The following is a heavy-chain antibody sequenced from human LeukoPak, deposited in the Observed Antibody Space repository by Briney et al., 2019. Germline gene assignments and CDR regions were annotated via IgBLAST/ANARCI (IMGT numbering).Heavy chain of an antibody. V-gene: IGHV3-23*01. Sequence: GGSLRLSCAASGFTFSSYAMNWVRQAPGKGLEWVSGISGRGGSIYYADSVTGRFTMSRDNSKNTLYLQMDSLSAEDTAVYYCAKDARVRDYDFWSGSSFFDHWGQGTLVTVSS. CDR2: ISGRGGSI. J-gene: IGHJ5*02. D-gene: IGHD3-3*01. CDR3: AKDARVRDYDFWSGSSFFDH. CDR1: GFTFSSYA.